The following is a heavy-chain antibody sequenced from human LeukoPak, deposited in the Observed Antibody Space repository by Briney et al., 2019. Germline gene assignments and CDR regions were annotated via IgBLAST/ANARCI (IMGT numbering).Heavy chain of an antibody. CDR2: IKQDGSEK. CDR1: GFTFSNYW. J-gene: IGHJ4*02. V-gene: IGHV3-7*05. CDR3: ARNTIVGATQLDY. Sequence: GGSLRLSCAASGFTFSNYWMNWVRQAPGKGLEWVANIKQDGSEKYYVDSVKGRSTISRDNAKKSLYLQMTSLRAEDTAVYYCARNTIVGATQLDYWGQGALVTVSS. D-gene: IGHD1-26*01.